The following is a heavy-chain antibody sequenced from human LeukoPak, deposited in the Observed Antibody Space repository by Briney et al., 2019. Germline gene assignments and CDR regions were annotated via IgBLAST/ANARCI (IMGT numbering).Heavy chain of an antibody. J-gene: IGHJ2*01. CDR1: GFTFSSYA. CDR3: ARADTVNTFHWYFDL. Sequence: PGGSLRLSCAASGFTFSSYAMHWVRQAPGKGLEWVAVISYDGSNKYYADSVKGRFTIARDNSKNNLYLQMNGLRAEDTAVYYCARADTVNTFHWYFDLWGRGTLVTVSS. CDR2: ISYDGSNK. D-gene: IGHD4-4*01. V-gene: IGHV3-30-3*01.